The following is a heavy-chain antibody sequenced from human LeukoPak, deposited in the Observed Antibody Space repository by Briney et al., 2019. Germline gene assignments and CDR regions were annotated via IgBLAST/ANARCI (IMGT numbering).Heavy chain of an antibody. D-gene: IGHD3-22*01. J-gene: IGHJ4*02. Sequence: PSQTLSLTCTVSGGSISSGGFYWSWIRQHSGKGLEWIGYIYYSGTTHYNPFLKSRVTISVDTSKNQFSLKLSSVTAADTAVYYCARGGRVVVDYFDYWGQGTLVTVSS. CDR2: IYYSGTT. V-gene: IGHV4-31*03. CDR3: ARGGRVVVDYFDY. CDR1: GGSISSGGFY.